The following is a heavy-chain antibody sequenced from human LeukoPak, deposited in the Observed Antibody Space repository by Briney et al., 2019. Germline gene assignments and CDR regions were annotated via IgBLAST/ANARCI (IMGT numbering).Heavy chain of an antibody. J-gene: IGHJ4*02. D-gene: IGHD2-2*02. CDR2: TSSSSSYI. Sequence: GGSLRLSCAASGFTFSSYSMNWVRQAPGKGLEWVSSTSSSSSYIYYADSVKGRFTISRDNAKNSLYLQMNSLRAEDTAVYYCARLDCSSTSCYNGEDYWGQGTLVTVSS. CDR1: GFTFSSYS. V-gene: IGHV3-21*01. CDR3: ARLDCSSTSCYNGEDY.